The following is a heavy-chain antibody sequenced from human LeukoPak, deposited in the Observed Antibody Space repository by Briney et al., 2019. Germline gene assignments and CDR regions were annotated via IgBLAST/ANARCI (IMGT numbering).Heavy chain of an antibody. CDR2: ISAYNGNT. V-gene: IGHV1-18*01. Sequence: VASVKVSCKASGYTFTSYGISWVRQAPGQGLEWMGWISAYNGNTDYAQKLQGRVTMTTETSTSTAYMELRSLRSDDTAVYFCARDPDGSGSYPIDYWGQGTLVTVSS. CDR1: GYTFTSYG. J-gene: IGHJ4*02. D-gene: IGHD3-22*01. CDR3: ARDPDGSGSYPIDY.